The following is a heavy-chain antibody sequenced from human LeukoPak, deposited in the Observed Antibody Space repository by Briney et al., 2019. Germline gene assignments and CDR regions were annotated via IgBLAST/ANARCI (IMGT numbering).Heavy chain of an antibody. CDR3: AKDSPDCTNGVCYRGPNWFDP. V-gene: IGHV3-48*01. CDR1: GFTFSTYS. Sequence: PGGSLRLSCAASGFTFSTYSMNWVRQAPGKGLEWVSYISSSSSTIYYADSVKGRFTISRDNSKNTLYLQMNSLRAEDTAVYYCAKDSPDCTNGVCYRGPNWFDPWGQGTLVTVSS. CDR2: ISSSSSTI. J-gene: IGHJ5*02. D-gene: IGHD2-8*01.